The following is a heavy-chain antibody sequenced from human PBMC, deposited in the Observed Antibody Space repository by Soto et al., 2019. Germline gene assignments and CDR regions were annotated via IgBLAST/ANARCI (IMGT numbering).Heavy chain of an antibody. Sequence: SETLSLTCAVYGGSFRTYYWTWIRQPPGKGLEWIGEINHGGSTNCNPSLKSRVTISVDTSKNQFSLKLSSVTAADTAVYYCGRASNKRGYSYGPDYWGQGTLVTVSS. CDR1: GGSFRTYY. V-gene: IGHV4-34*01. CDR3: GRASNKRGYSYGPDY. CDR2: INHGGST. J-gene: IGHJ4*02. D-gene: IGHD5-18*01.